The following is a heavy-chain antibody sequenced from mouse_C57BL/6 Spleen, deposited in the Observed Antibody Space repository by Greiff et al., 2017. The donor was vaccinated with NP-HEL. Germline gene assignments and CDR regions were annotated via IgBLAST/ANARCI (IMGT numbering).Heavy chain of an antibody. Sequence: VKLQESGAELVRPGASVTLSCKASGYTFTDYEMHWVKQTPVHGLEWIGAIDPETGGTAYNQKFKGKAILTADKSSSTAYMELRSLTSEDSAVYYCTTGGGFAYWGQGTLGTVSA. J-gene: IGHJ3*01. CDR1: GYTFTDYE. V-gene: IGHV1-15*01. CDR3: TTGGGFAY. CDR2: IDPETGGT.